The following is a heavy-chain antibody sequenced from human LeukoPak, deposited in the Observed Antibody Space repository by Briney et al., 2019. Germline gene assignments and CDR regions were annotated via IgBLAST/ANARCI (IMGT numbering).Heavy chain of an antibody. D-gene: IGHD5-18*01. CDR2: ISYDGSNK. J-gene: IGHJ6*02. Sequence: SGGSLRLSCAASGFTFSSYGMHWVRQAPGKGLEWVAVISYDGSNKYYADSVKGRFTISRDNSKNTLYLQMNSLRAEDTAVYYCAKEGRRLPIQLRSSFSYYGMEVWGQGTTVTVSS. CDR1: GFTFSSYG. CDR3: AKEGRRLPIQLRSSFSYYGMEV. V-gene: IGHV3-30*18.